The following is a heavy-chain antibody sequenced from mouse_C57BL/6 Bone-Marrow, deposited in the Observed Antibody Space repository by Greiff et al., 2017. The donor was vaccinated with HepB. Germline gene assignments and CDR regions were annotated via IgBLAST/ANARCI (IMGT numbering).Heavy chain of an antibody. J-gene: IGHJ1*01. CDR3: ARMYYVGYYYSFDD. V-gene: IGHV1-78*01. CDR2: IYPRDGST. CDR1: GYTFTDYS. D-gene: IGHD1-1*02. Sequence: QVQLQQPEAELVKPGASVKISCKVSGYTFTDYSIHWVKQRPEQGLEWIGYIYPRDGSTKYNEKFKGKATLPADKSSSTAYMQLNSLTSEDSAVYFCARMYYVGYYYSFDDWGQGTTVTVSS.